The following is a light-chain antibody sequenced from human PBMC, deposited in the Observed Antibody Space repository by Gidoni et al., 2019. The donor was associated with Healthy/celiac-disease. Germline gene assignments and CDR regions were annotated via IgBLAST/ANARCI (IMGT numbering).Light chain of an antibody. J-gene: IGKJ1*01. CDR2: KVS. CDR3: MQGTHWPWT. Sequence: DVVMTQSPLSLPVTPGQPASISCRSSHSLVYSDGNTYLNWFRQRPGQSPRRLIYKVSNRDSGVPDRFSGSGSGTDFTLKISRVEAEDVGVYYCMQGTHWPWTFGQGTKVEIK. CDR1: HSLVYSDGNTY. V-gene: IGKV2-30*01.